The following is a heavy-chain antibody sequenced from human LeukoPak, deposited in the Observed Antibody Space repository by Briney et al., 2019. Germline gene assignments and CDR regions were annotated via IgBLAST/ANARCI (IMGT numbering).Heavy chain of an antibody. CDR3: ARDLGPLRYFDSRGMDV. J-gene: IGHJ6*02. V-gene: IGHV4-4*07. CDR1: GGSVSSYY. D-gene: IGHD3-9*01. CDR2: IYTSGST. Sequence: PSETLSLTCTVSGGSVSSYYWSWIRQPAGKGLEWIWRIYTSGSTNYNPSLKSRVTMSVDTSKNQFSLKLSAVTAAETGVYYWARDLGPLRYFDSRGMDVWGQGTTVTVSS.